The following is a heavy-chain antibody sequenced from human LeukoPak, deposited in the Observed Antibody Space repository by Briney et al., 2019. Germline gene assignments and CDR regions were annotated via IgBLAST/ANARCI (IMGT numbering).Heavy chain of an antibody. D-gene: IGHD3/OR15-3a*01. CDR1: GFTFSSYG. CDR3: AKGTYYVDC. V-gene: IGHV3-30*02. J-gene: IGHJ4*02. Sequence: QPGGSLRLSCAASGFTFSSYGMHWVRQAPGKGLEWVAFIRYDGSNKYYADSVKGRFTISRDNSKNTLYLQMNSLRAEDTAVYYCAKGTYYVDCWGQGTLVTVSS. CDR2: IRYDGSNK.